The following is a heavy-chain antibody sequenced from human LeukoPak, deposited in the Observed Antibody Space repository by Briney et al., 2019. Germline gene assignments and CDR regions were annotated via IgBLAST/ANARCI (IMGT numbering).Heavy chain of an antibody. D-gene: IGHD3-10*01. CDR1: GFTFSSYE. J-gene: IGHJ4*02. CDR3: AREPPFDGSGSYKGGFDY. Sequence: GGSLRLSCAASGFTFSSYEMNWVRQAPGKGLEWVSYISSSGSTIYYADSVKGRFTISRGNAKNSLYLQMNSLRAEDTAVYYCAREPPFDGSGSYKGGFDYWGQGTLVTVSS. V-gene: IGHV3-48*03. CDR2: ISSSGSTI.